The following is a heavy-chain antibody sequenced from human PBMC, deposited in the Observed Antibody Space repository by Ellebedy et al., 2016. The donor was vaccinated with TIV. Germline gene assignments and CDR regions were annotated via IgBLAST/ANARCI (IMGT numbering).Heavy chain of an antibody. CDR1: GFPLTSYG. CDR2: ISGSNGNT. CDR3: ARGERYVVDY. D-gene: IGHD3-16*01. V-gene: IGHV1-18*01. J-gene: IGHJ4*02. Sequence: ASVKVSCXASGFPLTSYGISWVRQAPGQGLEWIGWISGSNGNTFYAQNFQGRVTVTTDTSTTTAYLELRSLRFDDTAVYHCARGERYVVDYWGQGTLVTVSS.